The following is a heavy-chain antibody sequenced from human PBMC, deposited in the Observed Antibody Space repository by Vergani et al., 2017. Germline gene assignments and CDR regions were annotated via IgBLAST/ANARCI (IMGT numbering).Heavy chain of an antibody. D-gene: IGHD2-21*02. CDR2: ISYDGSNK. CDR3: ASLEDVVVTASYAFDI. Sequence: QVQLVESGGGVVQPGGSLRLSCAASGFTFSSYAMHWVRQAPGKGLEWVAVISYDGSNKYYADSVKGRFTISRDNSKNTLYLQMNSLRAEDTAVYYCASLEDVVVTASYAFDIWGQGTMVTVSS. CDR1: GFTFSSYA. V-gene: IGHV3-30*01. J-gene: IGHJ3*02.